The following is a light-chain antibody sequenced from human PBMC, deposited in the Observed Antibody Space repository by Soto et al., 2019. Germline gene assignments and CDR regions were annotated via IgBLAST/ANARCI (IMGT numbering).Light chain of an antibody. CDR3: ASYITTSTSV. CDR1: SSDVGAYNY. Sequence: QSALTQPASVSGPPGQSITISCTGTSSDVGAYNYVSWYQHHPGKAPRLVIYDVTNRPSGISDRFSGSKSGNTASLTISGLLAEDEADYYCASYITTSTSVFGTGPKVTV. CDR2: DVT. V-gene: IGLV2-14*01. J-gene: IGLJ1*01.